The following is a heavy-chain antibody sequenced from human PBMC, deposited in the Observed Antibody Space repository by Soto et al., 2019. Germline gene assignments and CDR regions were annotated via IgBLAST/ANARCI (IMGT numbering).Heavy chain of an antibody. D-gene: IGHD2-15*01. CDR2: FDPEDGET. CDR3: ATVYGSGYCSGGSCLSFDY. V-gene: IGHV1-24*01. Sequence: ASVKVSCKVSGYTLTELFMHWARQAPGKGLEWMGGFDPEDGETIYAQKLQGRVTMTEDTSTDTAYMELGSLRSEDTAVYYCATVYGSGYCSGGSCLSFDYWGQGTLVTVSS. CDR1: GYTLTELF. J-gene: IGHJ4*02.